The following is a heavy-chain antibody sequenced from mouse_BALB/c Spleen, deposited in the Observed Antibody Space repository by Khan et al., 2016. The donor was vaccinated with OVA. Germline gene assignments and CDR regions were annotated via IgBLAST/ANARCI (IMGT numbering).Heavy chain of an antibody. CDR3: VRDGAYHRTDGWFAY. V-gene: IGHV1-4*01. Sequence: QIQLVQSGAELARPGASVKMSCKASGYTFTSYTIHWIKLRPGQGLEWIGFINPSNGYTNYNQKFKDKATLTADKSSTTVYMQLSSLTSDDSAVYNCVRDGAYHRTDGWFAYWGQGTLVTVSA. CDR1: GYTFTSYT. CDR2: INPSNGYT. J-gene: IGHJ3*01. D-gene: IGHD2-14*01.